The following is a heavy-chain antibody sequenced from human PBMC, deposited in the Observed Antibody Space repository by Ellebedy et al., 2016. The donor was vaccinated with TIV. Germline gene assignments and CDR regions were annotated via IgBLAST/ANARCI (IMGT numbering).Heavy chain of an antibody. CDR2: ISWKSGSR. Sequence: GGSLRLXCAASGFTFDDYAMHWVRQAPGKGLEWVSGISWKSGSRGYADSVKGRFTISRDNAKNSLYLQMNSLRAEDTALYYCAKDIGSGKGYYYGMDVWGQGTTVTVSS. V-gene: IGHV3-9*01. D-gene: IGHD3-10*01. CDR3: AKDIGSGKGYYYGMDV. CDR1: GFTFDDYA. J-gene: IGHJ6*02.